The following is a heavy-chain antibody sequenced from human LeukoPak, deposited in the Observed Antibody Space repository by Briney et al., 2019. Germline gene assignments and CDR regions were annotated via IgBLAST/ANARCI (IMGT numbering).Heavy chain of an antibody. J-gene: IGHJ6*02. V-gene: IGHV3-33*01. D-gene: IGHD2-2*01. CDR1: GFTFSSYG. CDR2: IWYDGSNK. CDR3: ARDPDIVVVPAAIGYYYYGMDV. Sequence: GRSLRLSCAASGFTFSSYGMHWVRQAPGKGLEWVAVIWYDGSNKYYADSVKGRFTISRDNSKNTLYLQMNSLRAEDTAVYYCARDPDIVVVPAAIGYYYYGMDVWGQGTTVTVSS.